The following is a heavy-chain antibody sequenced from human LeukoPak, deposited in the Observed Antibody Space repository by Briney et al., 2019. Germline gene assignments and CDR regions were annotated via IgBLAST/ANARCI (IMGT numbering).Heavy chain of an antibody. CDR2: INHSGST. J-gene: IGHJ4*02. D-gene: IGHD2-15*01. V-gene: IGHV4-34*01. Sequence: PSETLSLTCAVYGGSFSGYYWSWIRQPPGKGLEWIGEINHSGSTNYNPSLKSRVTISVDTSKNQFSLKLSSVTAADTAVYYCARTPWGGGDNWGQGTLVTVSS. CDR1: GGSFSGYY. CDR3: ARTPWGGGDN.